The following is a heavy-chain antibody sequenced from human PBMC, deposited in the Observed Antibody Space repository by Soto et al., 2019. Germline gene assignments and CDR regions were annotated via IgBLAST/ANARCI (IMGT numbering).Heavy chain of an antibody. CDR1: GFTFSNHW. D-gene: IGHD1-1*01. V-gene: IGHV3-74*01. Sequence: PGGSLRLSCAASGFTFSNHWMHWVRQAPGKGLVWVSHIKTDGSFTRDADSVKGRFTISRDNARNTLYLQMNSLRAEDTAVYYCARDNNWSLDYWGQGTLVTVSS. CDR3: ARDNNWSLDY. J-gene: IGHJ4*02. CDR2: IKTDGSFT.